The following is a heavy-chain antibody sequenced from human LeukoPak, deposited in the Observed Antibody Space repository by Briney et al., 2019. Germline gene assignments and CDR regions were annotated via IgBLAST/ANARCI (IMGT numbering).Heavy chain of an antibody. CDR2: INQDGSEK. V-gene: IGHV3-7*01. D-gene: IGHD4-17*01. CDR3: ARDPPTDGDYSILSLDY. CDR1: GFTFSSYA. Sequence: GGSLRLSCAASGFTFSSYAMSWVRQAPGKGLEWVANINQDGSEKYCVDSVRGRFTISRDNAKNSLYLQMNSLRVEDTAVYYCARDPPTDGDYSILSLDYWGQGTLVTVSS. J-gene: IGHJ4*02.